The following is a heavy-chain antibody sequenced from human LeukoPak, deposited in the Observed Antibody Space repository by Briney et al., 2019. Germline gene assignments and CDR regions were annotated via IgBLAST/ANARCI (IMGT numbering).Heavy chain of an antibody. V-gene: IGHV1-69*13. CDR3: ARESEQQLSGQSFDY. CDR1: GGTFSSYA. D-gene: IGHD6-13*01. CDR2: IIPIFGTA. Sequence: GASVKVSCKASGGTFSSYAISWVRQAPGQGLEWMGGIIPIFGTANYAQKFQGRVTITADESTSTAYMELSSLRSEDTAVYYCARESEQQLSGQSFDYWGQGTLVTVSS. J-gene: IGHJ4*02.